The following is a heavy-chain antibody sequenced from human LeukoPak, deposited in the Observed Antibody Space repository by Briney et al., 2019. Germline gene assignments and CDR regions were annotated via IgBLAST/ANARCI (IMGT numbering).Heavy chain of an antibody. V-gene: IGHV4-59*01. CDR3: ARDGGDYDVSFDY. J-gene: IGHJ4*02. Sequence: TSETLSLTCTVSGGSISSYYWSWIRQPPGKGLEWIGYIYYSGSTNYNPSLKSRVTISVDTSKNQFSLKLSSVTAADTAVYYCARDGGDYDVSFDYWGQGTLVTVSS. D-gene: IGHD4-17*01. CDR2: IYYSGST. CDR1: GGSISSYY.